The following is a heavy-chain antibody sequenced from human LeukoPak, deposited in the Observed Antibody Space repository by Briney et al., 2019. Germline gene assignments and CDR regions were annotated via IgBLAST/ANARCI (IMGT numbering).Heavy chain of an antibody. Sequence: GSLRLSCAASGFTFSSNAMSWIRQPPGKGLKWIGEINHSGSTNHNPSLKSRVTISVDTSKNQFSLKLSSVTAADTAVYYCARGSGIAVAGKGYDYWGQGTLVTVSS. CDR3: ARGSGIAVAGKGYDY. CDR1: GFTFSSNA. CDR2: INHSGST. V-gene: IGHV4-34*01. D-gene: IGHD6-19*01. J-gene: IGHJ4*02.